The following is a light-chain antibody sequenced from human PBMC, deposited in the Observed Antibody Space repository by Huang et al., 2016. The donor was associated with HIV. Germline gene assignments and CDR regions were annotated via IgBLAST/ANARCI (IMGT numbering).Light chain of an antibody. CDR2: GAS. CDR3: QQLHDYPVT. J-gene: IGKJ5*01. CDR1: QDISNS. V-gene: IGKV1-9*01. Sequence: IQLTQSPSSLSASVGDRVIITWRASQDISNSLAWYQQKPGKAPKSLIFGASTLQSGVSSRFSGSASGTYFTLTINGLQPEDFATYYCQQLHDYPVTFGQGTRL.